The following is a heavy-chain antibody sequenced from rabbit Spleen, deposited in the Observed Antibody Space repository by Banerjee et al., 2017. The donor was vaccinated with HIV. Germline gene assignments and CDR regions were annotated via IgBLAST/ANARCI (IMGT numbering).Heavy chain of an antibody. J-gene: IGHJ4*01. V-gene: IGHV1S7*01. D-gene: IGHD4-1*01. CDR1: GFDFSSYG. Sequence: QSLEESGGGLIQPGGSLTLSCKASGFDFSSYGVSWVRQAPGKGLEWIGYIDPIFHITTYANWVNGRFSISRENTQNTVYLQLNSLTAADTATYFCVREVAARFHLWGPGTLVTVS. CDR2: IDPIFHIT. CDR3: VREVAARFHL.